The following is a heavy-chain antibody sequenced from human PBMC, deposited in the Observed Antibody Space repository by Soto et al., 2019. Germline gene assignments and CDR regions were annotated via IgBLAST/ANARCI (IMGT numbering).Heavy chain of an antibody. CDR2: IIPIFGTA. Sequence: QVQLVQSGAEVKKPGSSVKVSCKASGGTFSSYAISWVRQAPGQGLEWMGGIIPIFGTANYAQKFQGRVTITADESTSTADMELSSLRSEDTAVYYCARVPGYCSGGSCYRSDYYYYGMDVWGQGTTVTVSS. CDR1: GGTFSSYA. CDR3: ARVPGYCSGGSCYRSDYYYYGMDV. J-gene: IGHJ6*02. V-gene: IGHV1-69*01. D-gene: IGHD2-15*01.